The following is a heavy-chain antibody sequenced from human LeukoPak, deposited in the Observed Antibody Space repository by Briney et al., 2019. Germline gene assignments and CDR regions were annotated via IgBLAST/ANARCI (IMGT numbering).Heavy chain of an antibody. CDR2: IKQEGSEK. V-gene: IGHV3-7*01. J-gene: IGHJ3*02. CDR3: ARDQAQYYYDSSGLDAFDI. D-gene: IGHD3-22*01. Sequence: PGGSLRLSFAASGFTFSSYGMSWVSQAPGKWREWVANIKQEGSEKYYVDSVKGRFTISRDNAKNSLYLQMNSLRAEDTAVYYSARDQAQYYYDSSGLDAFDIWGQGTMVTVSS. CDR1: GFTFSSYG.